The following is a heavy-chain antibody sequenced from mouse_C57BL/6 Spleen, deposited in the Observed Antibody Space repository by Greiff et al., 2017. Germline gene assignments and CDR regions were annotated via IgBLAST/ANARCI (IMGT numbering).Heavy chain of an antibody. D-gene: IGHD2-12*01. J-gene: IGHJ4*01. CDR3: ARGYDDAMDY. CDR2: ISYDGSN. Sequence: EVQLQESGPGLVKPSQSLSLTCSVTGYSITSGYYWNWIRQFPGNKLEWKGYISYDGSNNYNPSLKNRISITRDTSKNQFFLKLNSVTTEDTATYYCARGYDDAMDYWGQGTSVTVSS. CDR1: GYSITSGYY. V-gene: IGHV3-6*01.